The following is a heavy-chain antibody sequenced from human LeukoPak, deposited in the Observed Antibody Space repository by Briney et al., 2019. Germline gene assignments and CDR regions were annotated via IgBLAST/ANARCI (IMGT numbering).Heavy chain of an antibody. J-gene: IGHJ6*03. Sequence: GSLRLSCAASGFTFSGYAMHWVGQAPGRGLEWMAVISYDGSNKYYADSVKGRFTISRDNSKNTLYLQMNSLRAEDTAVYYCARDSYYDFWSGYLPPSRYYYYYMDVWGTGTTVTVSS. CDR2: ISYDGSNK. CDR1: GFTFSGYA. D-gene: IGHD3-3*01. CDR3: ARDSYYDFWSGYLPPSRYYYYYMDV. V-gene: IGHV3-30*01.